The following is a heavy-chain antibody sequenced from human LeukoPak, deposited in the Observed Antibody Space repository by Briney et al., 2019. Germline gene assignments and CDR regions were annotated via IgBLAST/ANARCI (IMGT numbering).Heavy chain of an antibody. Sequence: GGSLRLSCAASGFTVSSNYMSWVRQAPGKGLEGVSVIYSGGSTYYADSVKGRFTISRHNSKNTLYLQMNSLRAEDTAVYYCARATSYYYDSSGYPSAFDIWGQGTMVTVSS. J-gene: IGHJ3*02. CDR2: IYSGGST. CDR1: GFTVSSNY. D-gene: IGHD3-22*01. CDR3: ARATSYYYDSSGYPSAFDI. V-gene: IGHV3-53*04.